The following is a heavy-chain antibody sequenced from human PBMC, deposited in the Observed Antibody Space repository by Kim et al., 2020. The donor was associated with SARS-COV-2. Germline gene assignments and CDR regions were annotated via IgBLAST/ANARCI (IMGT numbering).Heavy chain of an antibody. CDR3: ANGGGNRPFDN. Sequence: GGSLRLSCAASGFTFSNYVMSWVRQAPGKGLEWVSTIGPGGVSTYYADSVKGRFTISRDNSKNTLYLKMNSLRAEDTAVYYCANGGGNRPFDNWGQGTLVAVSS. V-gene: IGHV3-23*01. J-gene: IGHJ4*02. CDR2: IGPGGVST. D-gene: IGHD3-16*01. CDR1: GFTFSNYV.